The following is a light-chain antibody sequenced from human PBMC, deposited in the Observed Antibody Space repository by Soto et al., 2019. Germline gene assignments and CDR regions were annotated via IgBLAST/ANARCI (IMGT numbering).Light chain of an antibody. CDR3: AALDDNLNAYV. CDR2: LGD. J-gene: IGLJ1*01. CDR1: TSNIGTFY. V-gene: IGLV1-47*02. Sequence: QSVLTQPPSASSTPGQTVTISCSGSTSNIGTFYVYCYQHLPGTAPKLLIYLGDQRASGVSDRFSGSKSGTSASLAINGLRSDDEADYYCAALDDNLNAYVFGSGTKVTVL.